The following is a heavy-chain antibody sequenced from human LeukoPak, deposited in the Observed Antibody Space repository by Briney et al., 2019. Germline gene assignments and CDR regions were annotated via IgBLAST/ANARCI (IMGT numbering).Heavy chain of an antibody. D-gene: IGHD2-2*01. CDR2: IRYDGSNK. J-gene: IGHJ5*02. V-gene: IGHV3-30*02. CDR1: GFTFSSYG. CDR3: ANQLGYCSSTSCYGFDH. Sequence: GGSLRLSCAATGFTFSSYGMHWVRQAPGKGLEWVAFIRYDGSNKFYADSVKGRFTISRDNSKNTLYLQMNSLRAEDTAVYYCANQLGYCSSTSCYGFDHWGQGTLVTVSS.